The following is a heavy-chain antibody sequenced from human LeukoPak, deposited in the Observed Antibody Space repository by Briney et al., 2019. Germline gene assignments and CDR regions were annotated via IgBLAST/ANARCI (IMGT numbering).Heavy chain of an antibody. Sequence: GGSLRLSCAASGFTFSAYWMHWVRQAPGKGLVWVSRINTDGSSPTYAASVKGRFTISRDNAKNTLYLQMNSLTAEDTAVYYCARDPPNYYDSSGYYPHWYFDLWGRGTLVTVSS. CDR2: INTDGSSP. CDR3: ARDPPNYYDSSGYYPHWYFDL. J-gene: IGHJ2*01. D-gene: IGHD3-22*01. V-gene: IGHV3-74*01. CDR1: GFTFSAYW.